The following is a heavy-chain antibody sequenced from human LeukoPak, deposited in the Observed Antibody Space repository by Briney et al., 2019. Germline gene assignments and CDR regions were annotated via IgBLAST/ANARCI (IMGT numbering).Heavy chain of an antibody. CDR3: AEVVGATTRGYFDY. V-gene: IGHV3-23*01. CDR1: GFTFSSYA. J-gene: IGHJ4*02. D-gene: IGHD1-26*01. Sequence: GGSLRHSCAASGFTFSSYAMSWVRQAPGKGLEWVSLISGSGGSTYYADSVKGRFTISRDNSKNTLYLQMNSLRAEDTAVYYCAEVVGATTRGYFDYWGQGTMVTVCS. CDR2: ISGSGGST.